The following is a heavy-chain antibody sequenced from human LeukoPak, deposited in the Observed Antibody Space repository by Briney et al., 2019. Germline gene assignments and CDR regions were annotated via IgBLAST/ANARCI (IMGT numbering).Heavy chain of an antibody. Sequence: PSETLSLTCAVSGVAISRGGYAWNWIRQPPGKGLEWIAYIYHSGTTYYNPSLKSRATISVDTSKNQFSLKLSSVTAADTAVYYCVTEVSGSFPTWGQGTLVTVSS. CDR2: IYHSGTT. CDR3: VTEVSGSFPT. CDR1: GVAISRGGYA. D-gene: IGHD1-26*01. V-gene: IGHV4-30-4*07. J-gene: IGHJ4*02.